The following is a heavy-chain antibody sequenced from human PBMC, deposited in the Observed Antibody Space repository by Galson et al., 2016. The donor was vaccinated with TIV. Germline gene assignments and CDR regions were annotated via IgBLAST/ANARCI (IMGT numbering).Heavy chain of an antibody. D-gene: IGHD3-16*02. J-gene: IGHJ6*02. CDR3: AKGPGSYPYHYYGVDV. CDR1: GFTFSTKS. Sequence: SLRLSCAASGFTFSTKSMSWVRQAPGKGLEWVSAISGSGGTTYYADSLKGRFTISRDNSNNTLYLQMNSLRAEDRAVYYCAKGPGSYPYHYYGVDVWGQGTTVTV. V-gene: IGHV3-23*01. CDR2: ISGSGGTT.